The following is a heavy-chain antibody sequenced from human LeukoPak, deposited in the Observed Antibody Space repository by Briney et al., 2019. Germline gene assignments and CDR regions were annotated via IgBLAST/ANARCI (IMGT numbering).Heavy chain of an antibody. CDR2: INPSGGST. Sequence: ASVKVSCKASGYTFTSYYMHWVPQAPGQGLEWMGLINPSGGSTSYAQNFQGRVTMTRDTSTSTVYMELSSLRSEDTAVYYCAREGVVVVSFDYWGQGTLVTVSS. CDR3: AREGVVVVSFDY. CDR1: GYTFTSYY. J-gene: IGHJ4*02. D-gene: IGHD3-22*01. V-gene: IGHV1-46*01.